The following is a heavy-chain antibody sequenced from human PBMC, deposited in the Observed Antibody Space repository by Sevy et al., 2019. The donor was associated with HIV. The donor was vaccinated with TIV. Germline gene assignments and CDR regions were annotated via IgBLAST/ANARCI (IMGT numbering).Heavy chain of an antibody. D-gene: IGHD4-4*01. CDR1: GGTFSSYA. CDR2: IIPIFGTA. V-gene: IGHV1-69*13. Sequence: ASVKVSCKASGGTFSSYAISWVRQAPGQGLEWMGGIIPIFGTANYAQKFQGRVTITADESTSTAYMELNSLRSEDTAVYYCAREGETTVVSDYYYGMDVWGQGTTVTISS. CDR3: AREGETTVVSDYYYGMDV. J-gene: IGHJ6*02.